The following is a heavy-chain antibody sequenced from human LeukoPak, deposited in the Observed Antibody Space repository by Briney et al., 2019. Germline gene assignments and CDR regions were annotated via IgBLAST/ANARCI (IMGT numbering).Heavy chain of an antibody. CDR2: INHSGST. CDR3: ARGPALYYCSGGSCHTYYYGMDV. D-gene: IGHD2-15*01. V-gene: IGHV4-34*01. Sequence: SSETLSLTCAVYGGSFSGYYWSWIRQPPGKGLEWIGEINHSGSTNYNPSLKSRVTISVDTSRNQFSLKLSSVTAADTAVYYCARGPALYYCSGGSCHTYYYGMDVWGQGTTVTVSS. J-gene: IGHJ6*02. CDR1: GGSFSGYY.